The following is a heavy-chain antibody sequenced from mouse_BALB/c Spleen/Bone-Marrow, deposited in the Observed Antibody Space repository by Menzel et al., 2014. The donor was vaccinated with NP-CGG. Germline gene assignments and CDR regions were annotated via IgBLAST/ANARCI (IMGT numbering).Heavy chain of an antibody. J-gene: IGHJ4*01. CDR2: IWRGGST. D-gene: IGHD2-10*02. CDR3: AKNNKYGNYGGLDAMDY. CDR1: GFSLTSYG. Sequence: QVQLQQSGPSLVQPSQSLSITCTVSGFSLTSYGVHWVRQSPGKGLEWLGVIWRGGSTDYNAALMSRLSITKDNSKSQVFFKMNSLQADDTAIYYCAKNNKYGNYGGLDAMDYWGQGTSVTVSS. V-gene: IGHV2-5-1*01.